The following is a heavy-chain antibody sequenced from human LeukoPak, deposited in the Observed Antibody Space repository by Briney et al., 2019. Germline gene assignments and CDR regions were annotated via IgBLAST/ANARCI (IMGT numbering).Heavy chain of an antibody. D-gene: IGHD2-15*01. CDR3: ARGLRYCSGGSCYPTRDY. V-gene: IGHV1-8*01. CDR2: MNPNSGNT. Sequence: ASVKVSCKASGYTFTSYDINWVRQATGQGLEWMGWMNPNSGNTGYAQKFQGRGTMTRNTSISTAYMELSSLRSEDTAVYYCARGLRYCSGGSCYPTRDYWGQGTLVTVSS. J-gene: IGHJ4*02. CDR1: GYTFTSYD.